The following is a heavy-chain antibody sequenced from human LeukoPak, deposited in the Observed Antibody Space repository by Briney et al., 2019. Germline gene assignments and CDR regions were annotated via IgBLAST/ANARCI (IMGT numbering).Heavy chain of an antibody. J-gene: IGHJ6*02. D-gene: IGHD2-21*01. V-gene: IGHV3-66*01. Sequence: GRSLRLSCAASGFTVSSYYMTWVRQAPGKGLEWVSIIYDGGSTYYADSVKGRFSISRDSSKNTLFLQMNSLRAEDTAVYYCARDHNWHISYNYYYGMDVWGQGTTVTVSS. CDR3: ARDHNWHISYNYYYGMDV. CDR1: GFTVSSYY. CDR2: IYDGGST.